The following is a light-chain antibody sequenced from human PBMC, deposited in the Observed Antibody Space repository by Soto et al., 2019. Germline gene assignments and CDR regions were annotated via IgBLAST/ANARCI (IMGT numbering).Light chain of an antibody. J-gene: IGKJ4*01. CDR1: QNIDSH. Sequence: DIQMTQSPSSLSAFVGDRVTITCRASQNIDSHLSWYQQQPGKAPKLLIYTSSNLQSGVPSRFSGRRSGTEFTLTISSLQPEDSATYYCQQSFTSIQALTFGGGTKLEIK. CDR2: TSS. V-gene: IGKV1-39*01. CDR3: QQSFTSIQALT.